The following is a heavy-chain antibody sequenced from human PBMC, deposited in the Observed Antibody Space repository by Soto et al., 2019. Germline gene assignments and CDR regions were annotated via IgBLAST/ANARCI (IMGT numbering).Heavy chain of an antibody. CDR3: ARVHVMVVAGSTFDY. D-gene: IGHD6-19*01. J-gene: IGHJ4*01. CDR1: GYSISSSSY. V-gene: IGHV4-38-2*02. Sequence: SETLSLTCTVSGYSISSSSYWAWIRQPPGKGPEWIASIYHGGTTFYNPSLKSRITISVDTSNNQFSLKLTSVTAADTAVYYCARVHVMVVAGSTFDYWGHGTLVTVSS. CDR2: IYHGGTT.